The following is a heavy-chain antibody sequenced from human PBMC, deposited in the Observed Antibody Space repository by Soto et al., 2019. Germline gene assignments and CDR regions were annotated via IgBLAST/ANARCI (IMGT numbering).Heavy chain of an antibody. CDR1: GGSFSGYY. J-gene: IGHJ6*02. CDR2: INHSGST. Sequence: SETLSLTCAVYGGSFSGYYWSWIRRPPGKGLEWIGEINHSGSTNYNPSLKSRVTISVDTSKNQFSLKLSSVTAADTAVYYCARSGPLLRYFDWLLSPRGTMDVWGQGTTVTVSS. CDR3: ARSGPLLRYFDWLLSPRGTMDV. V-gene: IGHV4-34*01. D-gene: IGHD3-9*01.